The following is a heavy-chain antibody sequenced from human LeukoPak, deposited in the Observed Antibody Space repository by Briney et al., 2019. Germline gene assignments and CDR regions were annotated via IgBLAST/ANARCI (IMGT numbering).Heavy chain of an antibody. V-gene: IGHV4-34*01. CDR2: INHSGST. CDR1: GGSFSGYY. CDR3: TRNGKYDILTGYRLNNWFDP. Sequence: SETLSLTCAVYGGSFSGYYWSWIRQPPGKGLEWIGEINHSGSTNYNPSLKSRVTISVDTSKNQFSLKLSSVTAADTAVFYCTRNGKYDILTGYRLNNWFDPWGQGTLVTVSS. J-gene: IGHJ5*02. D-gene: IGHD3-9*01.